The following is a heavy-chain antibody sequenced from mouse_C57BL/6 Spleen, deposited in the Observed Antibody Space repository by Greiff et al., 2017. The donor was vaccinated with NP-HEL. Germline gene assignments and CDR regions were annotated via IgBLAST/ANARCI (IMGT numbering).Heavy chain of an antibody. V-gene: IGHV1-72*01. CDR2: IAPNSGGT. CDR3: ARGEGYGYVFYYFDY. Sequence: QVQLQQPGAELVKPGASVKLSCKASGYTFTSYWMHWVQQRPGRGLEWIGRIAPNSGGTKYNEKFKSKATLTVDKPSSTAYMQLSSLTSEDAAVYYCARGEGYGYVFYYFDYWGQGTTLTVSS. CDR1: GYTFTSYW. D-gene: IGHD2-2*01. J-gene: IGHJ2*01.